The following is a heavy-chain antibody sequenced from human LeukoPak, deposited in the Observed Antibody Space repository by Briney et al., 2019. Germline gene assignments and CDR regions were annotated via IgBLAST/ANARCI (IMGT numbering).Heavy chain of an antibody. CDR3: AREGLGGWSGYAFDI. J-gene: IGHJ3*02. CDR1: GGSFSGYY. Sequence: PSETLSLTCAVYGGSFSGYYWSWIRQPPGKGLEWIGYIYYSGSTNYNPSLKSRVTISVDTSKNQFSLKLSSVTAADTAVYYCAREGLGGWSGYAFDIWGQGTMVTVSS. CDR2: IYYSGST. D-gene: IGHD6-19*01. V-gene: IGHV4-59*01.